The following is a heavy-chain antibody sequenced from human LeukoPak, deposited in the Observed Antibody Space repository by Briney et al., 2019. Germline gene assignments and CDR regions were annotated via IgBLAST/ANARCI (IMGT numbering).Heavy chain of an antibody. Sequence: HPGGSLRLSCAASGFTVSSNYMSWVRQAPGKGLEWVSVIYSGGSTYYADSVKGRFTISRHNPKNTLYLQMTSPRAEDTAVYYCATLVVSSFYVWGQGTTVTVSS. J-gene: IGHJ6*02. D-gene: IGHD2-15*01. CDR1: GFTVSSNY. CDR3: ATLVVSSFYV. V-gene: IGHV3-53*04. CDR2: IYSGGST.